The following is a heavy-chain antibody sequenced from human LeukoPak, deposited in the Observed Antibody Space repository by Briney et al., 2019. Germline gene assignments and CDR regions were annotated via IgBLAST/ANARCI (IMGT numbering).Heavy chain of an antibody. CDR1: GFNFSSHC. CDR2: IWYDGSNK. CDR3: ARVLLPLYGMDV. V-gene: IGHV3-33*01. J-gene: IGHJ6*02. Sequence: SLGTSLGASGFNFSSHCIQLVRQAPGQGLGWVAVIWYDGSNKYYADSVTGRFTISRDNSKNTLYLQMNSLRAEDTAVYYCARVLLPLYGMDVWGQGTTVTVSS. D-gene: IGHD3-22*01.